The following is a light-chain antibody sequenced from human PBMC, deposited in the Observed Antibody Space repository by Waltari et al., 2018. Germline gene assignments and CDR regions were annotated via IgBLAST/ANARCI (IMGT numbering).Light chain of an antibody. V-gene: IGLV2-14*01. CDR1: SSDVGGYNY. J-gene: IGLJ3*02. Sequence: QSALTQPASVSGSPGQSITISCTATSSDVGGYNYASWYQQHPGKAPKLMIYEVSNRPSGVSNRFSCSKSGNTASLTISGLQTEDEADYYCSSYTHSSTLVFGGGTKLTVL. CDR2: EVS. CDR3: SSYTHSSTLV.